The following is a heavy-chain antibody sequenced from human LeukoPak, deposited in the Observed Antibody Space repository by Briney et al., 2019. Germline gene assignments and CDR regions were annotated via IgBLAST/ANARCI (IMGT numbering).Heavy chain of an antibody. V-gene: IGHV3-30-3*01. CDR3: ARTAAAANWFDP. CDR1: GFTFSSYA. J-gene: IGHJ5*02. CDR2: ISYDGSNK. Sequence: PGGSLRLSCAASGFTFSSYAMPWVRQAPGKGLEWVAVISYDGSNKYYADSVKGRFTISRDNSKNTLYLQMNSLRAEDTAVYYCARTAAAANWFDPWGQGTLVTVSS. D-gene: IGHD6-13*01.